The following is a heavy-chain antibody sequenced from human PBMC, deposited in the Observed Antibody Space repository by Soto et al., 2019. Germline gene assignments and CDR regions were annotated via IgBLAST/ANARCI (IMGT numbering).Heavy chain of an antibody. D-gene: IGHD3-22*01. CDR3: AKVPDYDSTGYYSIYDY. V-gene: IGHV3-30*18. CDR1: GFTFSTYG. J-gene: IGHJ4*02. CDR2: ISYDGSKN. Sequence: QVQLVESGGGVVQPGRSLRLSCAASGFTFSTYGMHWVRQAPGKGLEWVAVISYDGSKNYYAYSVQGRFTISRDNSKNALYLQMTSLRAEDTAVYYCAKVPDYDSTGYYSIYDYWGQGTLVTVSS.